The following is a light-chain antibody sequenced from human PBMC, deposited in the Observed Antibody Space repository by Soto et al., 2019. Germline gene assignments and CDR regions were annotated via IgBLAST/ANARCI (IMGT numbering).Light chain of an antibody. CDR1: QSISSY. CDR2: AAS. J-gene: IGKJ4*01. V-gene: IGKV1-39*01. CDR3: QQSDSTPLLT. Sequence: DIQMTQSPSSLSASVGNRVTITCRASQSISSYLNWYQQKPGKAPKLLIYAASSLQSGVPSRFSGSGSGTDFTLTISSLQPEDFATYYCQQSDSTPLLTFGGGTKVDI.